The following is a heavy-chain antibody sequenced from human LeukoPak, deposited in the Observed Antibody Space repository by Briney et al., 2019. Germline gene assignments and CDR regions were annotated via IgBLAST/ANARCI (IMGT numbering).Heavy chain of an antibody. CDR3: ARGGSTYFQH. V-gene: IGHV3-74*01. CDR1: GFTFSSYW. J-gene: IGHJ1*01. Sequence: GGSLRLSCVASGFTFSSYWMHWVRQAPGKGLVWVSRIHSDGSSTNYADSVKGRHTISRDNAKNTLFLQMNSLRAEDTAVYYCARGGSTYFQHWGQGTRVTVSS. D-gene: IGHD5/OR15-5a*01. CDR2: IHSDGSST.